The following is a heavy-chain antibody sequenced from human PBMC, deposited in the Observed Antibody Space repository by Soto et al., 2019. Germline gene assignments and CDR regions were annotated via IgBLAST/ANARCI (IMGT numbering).Heavy chain of an antibody. Sequence: PSQTLSLTCVISGDSVSSNSAAWNWIRQSPSRGLEWLGRTYYRSKWYNDYAVSVKSRITINPDTSKNQFSLQLNSVTPEDTAVYYCARGPLIAAAGTGYYFDYWGQGTLVTVSS. D-gene: IGHD6-13*01. V-gene: IGHV6-1*01. CDR3: ARGPLIAAAGTGYYFDY. J-gene: IGHJ4*02. CDR2: TYYRSKWYN. CDR1: GDSVSSNSAA.